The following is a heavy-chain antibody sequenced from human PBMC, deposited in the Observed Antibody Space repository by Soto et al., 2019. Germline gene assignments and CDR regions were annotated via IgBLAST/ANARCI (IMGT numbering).Heavy chain of an antibody. CDR2: VHARGST. V-gene: IGHV4-59*01. J-gene: IGHJ4*02. Sequence: SETLSLTCPVSGASIVTYYWSCIRQPPGKGLEWLRYVHARGSTKFNPSLNGRVTMSIDTSKKQFSLRLTSVTAADTAVYYCARVRGSSRSFYFDLWGRGTLVPVSS. CDR3: ARVRGSSRSFYFDL. D-gene: IGHD1-26*01. CDR1: GASIVTYY.